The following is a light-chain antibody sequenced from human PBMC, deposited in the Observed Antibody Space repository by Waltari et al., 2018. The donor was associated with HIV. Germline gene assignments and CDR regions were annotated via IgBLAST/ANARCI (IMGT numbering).Light chain of an antibody. CDR3: QVWDTSTDHAV. Sequence: SYLLTHPPSVSVAPGPTARITCGGLKIERQSGHWYQQRSGQAPVLVIYDDTDRPSGIFERFSGSKSGNTATLTITGVEAGDEADYYCQVWDTSTDHAVFGGGAMLTVL. CDR2: DDT. CDR1: KIERQS. J-gene: IGLJ3*02. V-gene: IGLV3-21*02.